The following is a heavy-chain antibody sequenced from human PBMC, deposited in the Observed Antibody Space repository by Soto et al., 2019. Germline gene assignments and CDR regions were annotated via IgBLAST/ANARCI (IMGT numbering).Heavy chain of an antibody. D-gene: IGHD6-13*01. CDR3: ARAAAAGPTGWFDP. CDR2: ISYDGSNK. CDR1: GFTFSSYA. V-gene: IGHV3-30-3*01. Sequence: QVQLVESGGGVVQPGRSLRLSCSASGFTFSSYAMHWVRQAPGKGLEWVAVISYDGSNKYYADSVKGRFTISRDNSKNTLYLQMNSLRAEDTAVYYCARAAAAGPTGWFDPWGQGTLVTVSS. J-gene: IGHJ5*02.